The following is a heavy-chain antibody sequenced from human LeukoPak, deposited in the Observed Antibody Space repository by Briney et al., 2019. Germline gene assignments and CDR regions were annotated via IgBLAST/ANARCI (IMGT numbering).Heavy chain of an antibody. CDR1: GGSISSSSYY. V-gene: IGHV4-39*07. Sequence: KSSETLSLTCTVSGGSISSSSYYWGWIRQPPGKGLEWIGSIYYRGSTYYNPSLKSRVTISVDTSKNQFSLKLSSVTAADTAVYYCARAPGYIYGGKGWFDPWGQGTLVTVSS. CDR3: ARAPGYIYGGKGWFDP. J-gene: IGHJ5*02. CDR2: IYYRGST. D-gene: IGHD4-23*01.